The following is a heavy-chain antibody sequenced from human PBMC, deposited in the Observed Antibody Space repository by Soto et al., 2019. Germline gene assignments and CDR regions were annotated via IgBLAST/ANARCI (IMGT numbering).Heavy chain of an antibody. D-gene: IGHD2-2*01. CDR1: GGSISSGDYY. J-gene: IGHJ6*02. V-gene: IGHV4-30-4*01. Sequence: ASETLSLTCTVSGGSISSGDYYWSWIRQPPGKGLEWIGYIYYSGSTYYNPSLKSRVTISVDTSRNQFSLKLSSVTAADTAVYYCARAIVVVPAAHYYYGMDVWGQGTTVTVSS. CDR2: IYYSGST. CDR3: ARAIVVVPAAHYYYGMDV.